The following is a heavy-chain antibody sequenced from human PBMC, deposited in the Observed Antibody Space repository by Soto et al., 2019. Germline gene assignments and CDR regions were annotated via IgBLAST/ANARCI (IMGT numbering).Heavy chain of an antibody. CDR3: ARDLVGCSSTSCYTPGRRFDY. J-gene: IGHJ4*02. Sequence: ASVKVSCKASGYTFTGYYMHWVRQAPGQGLEWMGWINPNSGGTNYAQKFQGWVTMTRDTAISTAYMELSRLSSDDTAVYYCARDLVGCSSTSCYTPGRRFDYWGQGTLVTVSS. CDR1: GYTFTGYY. CDR2: INPNSGGT. V-gene: IGHV1-2*04. D-gene: IGHD2-2*02.